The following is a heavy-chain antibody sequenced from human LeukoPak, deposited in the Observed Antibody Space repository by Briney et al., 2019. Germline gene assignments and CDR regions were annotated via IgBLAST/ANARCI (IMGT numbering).Heavy chain of an antibody. V-gene: IGHV3-30-3*01. CDR3: ARGVGENGFDY. CDR1: GFTFSSYA. D-gene: IGHD4-17*01. Sequence: GGSLRLPCAASGFTFSSYAMHWVRQAPGKGLEWVAVISYDGSNKYYADSVKGRFTISRDNSKNTLYLQMNSLRAEDTAVYYCARGVGENGFDYWGQGTLVTVSS. CDR2: ISYDGSNK. J-gene: IGHJ4*02.